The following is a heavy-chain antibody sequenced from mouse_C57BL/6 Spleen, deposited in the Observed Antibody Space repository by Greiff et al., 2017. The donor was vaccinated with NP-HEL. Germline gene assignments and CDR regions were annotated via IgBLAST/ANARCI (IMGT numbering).Heavy chain of an antibody. J-gene: IGHJ2*01. V-gene: IGHV1-64*01. Sequence: VQLQQSGAELVKPGASVKLSCKASGYTFTSYWMHWVKQRPGQGLEWIGMIHPNSGSTNYNEKFKSKATLTVDKSSSTAYMQLSSLTSEDSAVHYCARWNRDQGYFDYWGQGTTLTVSS. CDR2: IHPNSGST. D-gene: IGHD3-1*01. CDR1: GYTFTSYW. CDR3: ARWNRDQGYFDY.